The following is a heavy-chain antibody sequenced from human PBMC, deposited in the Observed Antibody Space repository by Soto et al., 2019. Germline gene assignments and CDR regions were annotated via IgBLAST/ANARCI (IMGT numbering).Heavy chain of an antibody. D-gene: IGHD1-26*01. V-gene: IGHV3-15*01. CDR3: TSNTIVTPDYGLGV. CDR2: IKRKTEGGTT. CDR1: EFIFNNAW. Sequence: VGSLRLSCAASEFIFNNAWMNWVRQAPGKGLEWVGHIKRKTEGGTTDYAAPVKGRFTISRDDSKNMVYLQMNSLRTEDTAVYYCTSNTIVTPDYGLGVWGQGTTVTV. J-gene: IGHJ6*02.